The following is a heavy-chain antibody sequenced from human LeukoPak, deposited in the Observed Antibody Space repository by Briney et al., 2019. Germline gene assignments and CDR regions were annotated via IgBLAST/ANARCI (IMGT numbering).Heavy chain of an antibody. D-gene: IGHD4-17*01. CDR1: GGSISSYY. V-gene: IGHV4-59*01. J-gene: IGHJ4*02. Sequence: SETLSLTCTVSGGSISSYYWSWLRQPPGKGLEWIGYIYYSGSTNYNPTLKSRVTISVDTSKNQFSLKLSSVTAADTSVYYCAKSADYGDYYFDYWGQGTLVTVSS. CDR3: AKSADYGDYYFDY. CDR2: IYYSGST.